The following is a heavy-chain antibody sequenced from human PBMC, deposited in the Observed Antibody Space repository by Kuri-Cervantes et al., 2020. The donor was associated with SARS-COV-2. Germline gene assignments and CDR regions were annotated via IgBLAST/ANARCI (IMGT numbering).Heavy chain of an antibody. CDR1: GFTFSSYS. CDR3: ARAVVVVPAAIEGVYGMDV. Sequence: GGSLRLSCAASGFTFSSYSMNWVRQAPGKGLEWVSSISSSSSYIYYADSVKGRFTISRDNAKNSLYLQMNSLRDEDTAVYYCARAVVVVPAAIEGVYGMDVWGQGTTVTVSS. V-gene: IGHV3-21*01. J-gene: IGHJ6*02. CDR2: ISSSSSYI. D-gene: IGHD2-2*01.